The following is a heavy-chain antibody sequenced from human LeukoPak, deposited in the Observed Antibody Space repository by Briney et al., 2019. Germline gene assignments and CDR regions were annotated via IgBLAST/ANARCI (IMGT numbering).Heavy chain of an antibody. J-gene: IGHJ6*02. CDR1: GYTFISYA. CDR2: ISADNGNT. V-gene: IGHV1-18*04. Sequence: ASVKVSCKASGYTFISYAISWVRQAPGQGLEWMGWISADNGNTNHAQKFQGRVSLTTDTSTSTAYMELRTLTSDDTAVYYCASGEVGVVYRAGGRYYCHSHAMDVWGHGTTVTVSS. CDR3: ASGEVGVVYRAGGRYYCHSHAMDV. D-gene: IGHD2-8*02.